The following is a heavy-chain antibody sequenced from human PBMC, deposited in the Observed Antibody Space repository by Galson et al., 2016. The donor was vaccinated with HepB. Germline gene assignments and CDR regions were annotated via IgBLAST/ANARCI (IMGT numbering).Heavy chain of an antibody. CDR2: INVGDGYR. CDR1: GYTLSGYS. Sequence: SVKVSCKGSGYTLSGYSIHWVRQAPGQRLEWLGWINVGDGYRKYSQKFQGRVANTTDISATTAYMELSSLRSEDTAIYYCARGSDRKFGPWGQGTLVTVSS. J-gene: IGHJ5*02. V-gene: IGHV1-3*01. CDR3: ARGSDRKFGP.